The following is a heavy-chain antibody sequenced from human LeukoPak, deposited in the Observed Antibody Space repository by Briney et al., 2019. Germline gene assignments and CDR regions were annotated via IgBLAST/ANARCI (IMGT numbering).Heavy chain of an antibody. V-gene: IGHV4-34*01. CDR2: IYHSGSS. J-gene: IGHJ5*02. Sequence: SEALSLTCVVYGGSFSGYYWCWLRQPRGKGLEWIGEIYHSGSSNYTPSLNTRVTISVDTSKTQFSLKLSSVTAADTAVYYCARGVDTAAVNSNWIDHWGQGTLVTVSS. CDR3: ARGVDTAAVNSNWIDH. CDR1: GGSFSGYY. D-gene: IGHD6-25*01.